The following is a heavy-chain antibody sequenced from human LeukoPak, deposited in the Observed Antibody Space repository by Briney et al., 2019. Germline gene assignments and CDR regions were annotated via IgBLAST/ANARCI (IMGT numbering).Heavy chain of an antibody. CDR3: ASIRRGYSYGHYCYYYMDV. J-gene: IGHJ6*03. CDR2: INHSGST. Sequence: SETLSLTCAVYGGSFSGYYWSWIRQPPGKGLEWIGEINHSGSTNYNPSLKSRVTISVDTSKNQFSPKLSSVTAADTAVYYCASIRRGYSYGHYCYYYMDVWGKGTTVTVSS. V-gene: IGHV4-34*01. CDR1: GGSFSGYY. D-gene: IGHD5-18*01.